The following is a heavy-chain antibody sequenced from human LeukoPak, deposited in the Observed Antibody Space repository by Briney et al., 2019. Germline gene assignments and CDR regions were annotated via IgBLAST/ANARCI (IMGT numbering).Heavy chain of an antibody. CDR1: GFTFSSYW. CDR2: IKQDESEK. V-gene: IGHV3-7*01. Sequence: GGSLRLSCAASGFTFSSYWMSWVRQAPGKGLEWVANIKQDESEKYYVDSVKGRFSISRDNAKNSLYLQMNSLRAEDTAIYYCARDICGADCYALFGPWGQGTLVTVSS. CDR3: ARDICGADCYALFGP. D-gene: IGHD2-21*02. J-gene: IGHJ5*02.